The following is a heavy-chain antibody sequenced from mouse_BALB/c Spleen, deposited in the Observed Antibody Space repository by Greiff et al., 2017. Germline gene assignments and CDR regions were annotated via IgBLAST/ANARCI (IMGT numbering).Heavy chain of an antibody. CDR3: ASGGAYYRYDGYFDY. D-gene: IGHD2-14*01. CDR1: GYSITSDYA. V-gene: IGHV3-2*02. CDR2: ISYSGST. Sequence: EVKVEESGPGLVKPSQSLSLTCTVTGYSITSDYAWNWIRQFPGNKLEWMGYISYSGSTSYNPSLKSRISITRDTSKNQFFLQLNSVTTEDTATYYCASGGAYYRYDGYFDYWGQGTTLTVSS. J-gene: IGHJ2*01.